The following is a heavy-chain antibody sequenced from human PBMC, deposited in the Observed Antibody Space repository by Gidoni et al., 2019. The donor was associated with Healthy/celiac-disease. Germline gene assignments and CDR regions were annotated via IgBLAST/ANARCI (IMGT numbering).Heavy chain of an antibody. V-gene: IGHV3-33*01. J-gene: IGHJ6*02. D-gene: IGHD6-13*01. CDR2: IWYDGSNK. Sequence: QVQLVESGGGVVQPGRSLRLSCAASGFTFSSYGMHWVRQAPGKGLEWVAVIWYDGSNKYYADSVKGRFTISRDNSKNTLYLQMNSLRAEDTAVYYCARNWVGWAAAGFPTFDYYYYGMDVWGQGTTVTVSS. CDR3: ARNWVGWAAAGFPTFDYYYYGMDV. CDR1: GFTFSSYG.